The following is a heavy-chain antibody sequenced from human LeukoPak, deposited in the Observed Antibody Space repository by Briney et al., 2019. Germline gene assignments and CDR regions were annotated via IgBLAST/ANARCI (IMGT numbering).Heavy chain of an antibody. D-gene: IGHD4-17*01. V-gene: IGHV4-39*07. Sequence: ETLSLTCTVSGGSISSSSYYWGWIRQPPGKGLEWIGSIYYSGSTNYNPSLKSRVTISVDTSKNQFSLKLSSVTAADTAVYYCARGSTVTLGRWGQGTLVTVSS. CDR2: IYYSGST. CDR3: ARGSTVTLGR. J-gene: IGHJ4*02. CDR1: GGSISSSSYY.